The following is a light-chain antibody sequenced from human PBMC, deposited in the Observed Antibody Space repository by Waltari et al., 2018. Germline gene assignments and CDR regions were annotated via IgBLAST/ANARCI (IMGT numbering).Light chain of an antibody. J-gene: IGLJ2*01. CDR3: QTWGAGIVV. CDR1: SGYSNYA. V-gene: IGLV4-69*01. CDR2: VNADGSE. Sequence: QLVLTQSPSASASLGASVKLTCTLSSGYSNYAIAWHQQQSEKGPRFLMKVNADGSEKKGDGIPDRFSGVSSGAGRCLTISSLQSEDEADYYCQTWGAGIVVFGGGTTLTVL.